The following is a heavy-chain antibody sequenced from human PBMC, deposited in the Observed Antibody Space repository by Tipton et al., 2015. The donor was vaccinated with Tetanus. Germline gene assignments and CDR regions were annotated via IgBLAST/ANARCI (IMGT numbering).Heavy chain of an antibody. Sequence: SLRLSCAASGFTFDDYAMHWVRQAPGKGLEWVSGISWNVGSIGYADSVKGRFTISRDNAKNSLYLQMNSLRAEDTAFYYCAKDIGDIVVVPTVPAFDIWGQGTMVTVSS. D-gene: IGHD2-2*01. CDR1: GFTFDDYA. J-gene: IGHJ3*02. V-gene: IGHV3-9*01. CDR3: AKDIGDIVVVPTVPAFDI. CDR2: ISWNVGSI.